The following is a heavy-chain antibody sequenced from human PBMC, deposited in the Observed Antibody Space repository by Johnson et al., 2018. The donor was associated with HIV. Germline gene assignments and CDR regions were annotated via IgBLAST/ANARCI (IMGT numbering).Heavy chain of an antibody. V-gene: IGHV3-15*01. Sequence: VQLVESGGGLVQPGGSLRLSCVASGFTFSDVWMTWVRQAPGRGLEWVGRIKRQIDGGTTDYATPVKGRFTFSRDDSKNTLYLDMKSLKTEDTGVYYCTTLPPTWRAFHIWGQGTMVTVSS. CDR1: GFTFSDVW. CDR2: IKRQIDGGTT. J-gene: IGHJ3*02. D-gene: IGHD4-11*01. CDR3: TTLPPTWRAFHI.